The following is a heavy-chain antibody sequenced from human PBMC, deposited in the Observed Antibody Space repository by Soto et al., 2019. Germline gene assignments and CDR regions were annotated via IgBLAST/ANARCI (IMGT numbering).Heavy chain of an antibody. Sequence: GGSLRLSCAASGFIFSSYAMSWVRQAPGKGLEWVSAISGSGTTAYYADSVKGRFTFSRDNSKKTMYLQMNSLRAEDTAVYYCVLWPPYYFDYWGQGTLVTVSS. CDR2: ISGSGTTA. V-gene: IGHV3-23*01. D-gene: IGHD3-10*01. CDR1: GFIFSSYA. CDR3: VLWPPYYFDY. J-gene: IGHJ4*02.